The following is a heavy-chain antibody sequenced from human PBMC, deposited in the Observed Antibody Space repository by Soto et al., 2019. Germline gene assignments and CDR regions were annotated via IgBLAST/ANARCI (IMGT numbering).Heavy chain of an antibody. V-gene: IGHV1-18*01. CDR3: ARGHGGTYDF. CDR2: IFPQNGKT. CDR1: GYNFNTYA. D-gene: IGHD3-10*01. J-gene: IGHJ4*02. Sequence: QVQMVQSGAEVKKPGASVKVSCTASGYNFNTYAITWVRQAPGQGLEWMGWIFPQNGKTDYAQKLQGRVTMTTDTSTTRANMELRSTISDATALYDGARGHGGTYDFWGQGTLVVVSS.